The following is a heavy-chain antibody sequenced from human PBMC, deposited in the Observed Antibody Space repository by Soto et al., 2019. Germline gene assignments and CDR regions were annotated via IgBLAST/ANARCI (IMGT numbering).Heavy chain of an antibody. Sequence: SGPTLVNPTQTLTLTCTFSGFSLRTSGMCVNWIRQPPGKALEWLARIDWDDDKYYNTFLKTRLTISKDTSKNQVVLTMTNMDPFDTATYYCARMYSSGRTYFDYWGQGTLVTVSS. V-gene: IGHV2-70*11. D-gene: IGHD6-19*01. J-gene: IGHJ4*02. CDR3: ARMYSSGRTYFDY. CDR1: GFSLRTSGMC. CDR2: IDWDDDK.